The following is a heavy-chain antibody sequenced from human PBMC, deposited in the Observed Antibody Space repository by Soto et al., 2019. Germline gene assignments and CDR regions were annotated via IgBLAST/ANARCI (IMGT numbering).Heavy chain of an antibody. CDR1: GFTFSDYY. D-gene: IGHD3-3*01. CDR3: AREVTIFGVVITTLWVYMDV. CDR2: ISSSGSTI. J-gene: IGHJ6*03. V-gene: IGHV3-11*01. Sequence: GGSLRLSCAASGFTFSDYYMSWIRQAPGKGLECVSYISSSGSTIYYADSVKGRFTISRDNAKNSLYLQMNSLRAEDTAVYYCAREVTIFGVVITTLWVYMDVWGKGTTVTVSS.